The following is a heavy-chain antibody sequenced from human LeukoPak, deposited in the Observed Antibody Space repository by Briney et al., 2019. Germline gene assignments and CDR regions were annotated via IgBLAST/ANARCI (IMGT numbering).Heavy chain of an antibody. CDR3: ARRDKYDILTGYYGGPLDY. Sequence: ASVKVSCKASGYTFTSYYMHWVRQAPGQGLEWMVIINPSGGSTSYAQKFQGRVTMTRDTSTSTVYMELSSLRSEDTAVYYCARRDKYDILTGYYGGPLDYWGQGTLVTVSS. J-gene: IGHJ4*02. D-gene: IGHD3-9*01. CDR1: GYTFTSYY. V-gene: IGHV1-46*03. CDR2: INPSGGST.